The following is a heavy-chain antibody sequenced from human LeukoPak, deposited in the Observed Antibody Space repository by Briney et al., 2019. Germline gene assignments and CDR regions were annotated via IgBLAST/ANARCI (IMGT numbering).Heavy chain of an antibody. V-gene: IGHV1-18*01. J-gene: IGHJ5*02. Sequence: ASVKVSCKASGYSFSKFGISWVRQAPGRGLEWVGWIYNGNTKYAQSLQGRVTMTTDTSTSTAYMELRSLISDDTAVYYYARGSSGTEGFDPWGQGTLVTVSS. D-gene: IGHD6-19*01. CDR2: IYNGNT. CDR3: ARGSSGTEGFDP. CDR1: GYSFSKFG.